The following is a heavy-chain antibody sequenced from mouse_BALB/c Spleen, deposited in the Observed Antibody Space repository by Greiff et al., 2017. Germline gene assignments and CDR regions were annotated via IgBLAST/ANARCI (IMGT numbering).Heavy chain of an antibody. J-gene: IGHJ3*01. Sequence: EVKLQESGAELVRPGALVKLSCKASGFNIKDYYMHWVKQRPEQGLEWIGWIDPENGNTIYDPKFQGKASITADTSSNTAYLQLSSLTSEDTAVYYCARDYDYGTWFAYWGQGTLVTVSA. D-gene: IGHD2-4*01. V-gene: IGHV14-1*02. CDR3: ARDYDYGTWFAY. CDR1: GFNIKDYY. CDR2: IDPENGNT.